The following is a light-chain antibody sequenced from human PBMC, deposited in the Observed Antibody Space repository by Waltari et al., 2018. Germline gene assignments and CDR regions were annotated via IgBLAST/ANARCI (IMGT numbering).Light chain of an antibody. V-gene: IGLV2-14*03. Sequence: QSALTQPASVSGSPGQSITISCTGSNSDIGGYNFFPWYQQHPGKAPKLMIYDLNKRPSGVSNRFSASKSGKTASLTISRLQAEDEANYYCSSYTTSSTLVFGGGTKVTVL. CDR3: SSYTTSSTLV. J-gene: IGLJ2*01. CDR2: DLN. CDR1: NSDIGGYNF.